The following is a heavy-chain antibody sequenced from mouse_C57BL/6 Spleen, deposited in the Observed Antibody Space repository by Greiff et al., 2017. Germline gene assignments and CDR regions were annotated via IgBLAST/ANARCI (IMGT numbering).Heavy chain of an antibody. V-gene: IGHV1-81*01. D-gene: IGHD2-3*01. J-gene: IGHJ2*01. CDR2: IYPRSGNT. Sequence: VMLVESGAELARPGASVKLSCKASGYTFTSYGISWVKQRTGQGLEWIGEIYPRSGNTYYNEKFKGQATLTADKSASTAYMELRRLTSEDSAVYFCAKRGEYDGYYPYFDYGREGTTLTVSS. CDR3: AKRGEYDGYYPYFDY. CDR1: GYTFTSYG.